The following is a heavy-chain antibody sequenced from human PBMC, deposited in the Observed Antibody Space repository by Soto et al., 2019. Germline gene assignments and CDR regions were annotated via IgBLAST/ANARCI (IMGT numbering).Heavy chain of an antibody. CDR2: IHSSGST. D-gene: IGHD4-17*01. V-gene: IGHV4-61*01. CDR1: GGSVSSGNYF. CDR3: AILTKPTAVTTAFRGGYGLDV. Sequence: QVQLQESGPGLVKPSETLALTCTVSGGSVSSGNYFWSWIRQPPGKGLEWIGYIHSSGSTNYNPSLKSRVTISLDTSRNQFSLKLTSVTAADTAVYYCAILTKPTAVTTAFRGGYGLDVCGQGTTVTVSS. J-gene: IGHJ6*02.